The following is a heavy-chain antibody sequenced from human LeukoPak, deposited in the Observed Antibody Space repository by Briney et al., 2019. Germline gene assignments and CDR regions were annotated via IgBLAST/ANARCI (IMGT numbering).Heavy chain of an antibody. CDR2: IYHSGST. CDR1: GGSISSSSYY. D-gene: IGHD3-10*01. CDR3: ARVLWFGELLFDY. Sequence: PSETLSLTCTVSGGSISSSSYYWGWIRQPPGKGLEWIGGIYHSGSTYYNPSLKSRVTISVDTSKNQFSLKLSSVTAADTAVYYCARVLWFGELLFDYWGQGTLVTVSS. J-gene: IGHJ4*02. V-gene: IGHV4-39*07.